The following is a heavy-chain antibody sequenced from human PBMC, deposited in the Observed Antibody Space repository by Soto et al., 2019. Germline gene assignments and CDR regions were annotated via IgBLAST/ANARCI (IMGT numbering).Heavy chain of an antibody. CDR2: ISGRGDTT. Sequence: EVQLLESGGGLVQPGGSLRLSCVASSGFTFTYYSMSWVRQAPGKGLEWVAPISGRGDTTYYADSVKGRWTISRDNYTRTLYVRMNSVRDADTSVTYCADPVPAVAYYALYDLDVWGQGSTVTVSS. CDR3: ADPVPAVAYYALYDLDV. D-gene: IGHD2-2*01. CDR1: GFTFTYYS. J-gene: IGHJ6*02. V-gene: IGHV3-23*01.